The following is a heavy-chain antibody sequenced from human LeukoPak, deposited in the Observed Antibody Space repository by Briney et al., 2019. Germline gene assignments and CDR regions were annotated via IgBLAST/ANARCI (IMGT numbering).Heavy chain of an antibody. CDR2: IIPILGIA. V-gene: IGHV1-69*04. J-gene: IGHJ4*02. CDR3: ARDATRLAWYFDY. CDR1: GGTFSSYT. Sequence: SVKVSCKASGGTFSSYTISWVRQAPGQRLEWMGRIIPILGIANYAQKFQGRVTITADKSTSTAYMELSSLRSEDTAVYYCARDATRLAWYFDYWGQGTLVTVSS. D-gene: IGHD4-17*01.